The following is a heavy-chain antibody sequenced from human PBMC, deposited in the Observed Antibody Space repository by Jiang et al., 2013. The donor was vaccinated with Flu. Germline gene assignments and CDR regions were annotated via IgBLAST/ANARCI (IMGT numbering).Heavy chain of an antibody. V-gene: IGHV1-69*06. J-gene: IGHJ6*02. CDR1: GGTFSSYA. CDR2: IIPIFGTA. CDR3: ARVGGYSSAIMVYATWGYYYYGMDV. Sequence: SGAEVKKPGSSVKVSCKASGGTFSSYAISWVRQAPGQGLEWMGGIIPIFGTANYAQKFQGRVTITADKSTSTAYMELSSLRSEDTAVYYCARVGGYSSAIMVYATWGYYYYGMDVWGQGTTVTVSS. D-gene: IGHD2-8*01.